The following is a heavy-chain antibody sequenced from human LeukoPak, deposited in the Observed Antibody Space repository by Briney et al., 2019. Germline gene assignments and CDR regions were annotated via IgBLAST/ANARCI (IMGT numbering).Heavy chain of an antibody. D-gene: IGHD2-21*02. Sequence: GGSLRPSCAASGFTFSSYIMNWVRQAPGKGLEWVSSISSSSSYIYYADSVKGRFTISRDNAKNSLYLQMNSLRAEDTAVYYCARPSTAINAFHIWGQGTMVTVSS. CDR3: ARPSTAINAFHI. CDR2: ISSSSSYI. J-gene: IGHJ3*02. CDR1: GFTFSSYI. V-gene: IGHV3-21*01.